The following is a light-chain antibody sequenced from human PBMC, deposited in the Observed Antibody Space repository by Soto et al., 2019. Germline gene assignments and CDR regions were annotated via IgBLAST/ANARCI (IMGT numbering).Light chain of an antibody. CDR1: NSNIGTYT. CDR2: TDY. Sequence: QSVLTQPPSASGNPGQRVIISCSGSNSNIGTYTVNWYQQLPGTAPKLLIYTDYQRPSGVPDRFSGSKSGTSASLAISGLQSEDEADYYCASWDDSLGGGVFGGGTKVTVL. J-gene: IGLJ3*02. V-gene: IGLV1-44*01. CDR3: ASWDDSLGGGV.